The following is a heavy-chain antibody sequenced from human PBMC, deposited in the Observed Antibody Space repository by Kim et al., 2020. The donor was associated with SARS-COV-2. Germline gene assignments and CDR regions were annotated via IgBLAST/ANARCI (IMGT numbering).Heavy chain of an antibody. CDR3: ARGPRFGY. CDR2: HSGST. Sequence: HSGSTKFNPSLESGLTIAVDTSKNQFSLRLTSVTAADTAIYYCARGPRFGYWGQGTLVTVSS. V-gene: IGHV4-34*01. J-gene: IGHJ4*02.